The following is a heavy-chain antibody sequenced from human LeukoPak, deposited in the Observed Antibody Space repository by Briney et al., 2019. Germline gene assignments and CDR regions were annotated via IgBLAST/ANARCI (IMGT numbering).Heavy chain of an antibody. Sequence: PGRSLRLSCAASGFTFSSYGMHWVRQAPGKGLEWVAVISYDGSNKYYADSVKGRFTISRDNSKNTLYLQMNSLRAEDTAVYYCAKEDCSSTSCYAGYFDYWGRGTLVTVSS. J-gene: IGHJ4*02. CDR1: GFTFSSYG. D-gene: IGHD2-2*01. V-gene: IGHV3-30*18. CDR2: ISYDGSNK. CDR3: AKEDCSSTSCYAGYFDY.